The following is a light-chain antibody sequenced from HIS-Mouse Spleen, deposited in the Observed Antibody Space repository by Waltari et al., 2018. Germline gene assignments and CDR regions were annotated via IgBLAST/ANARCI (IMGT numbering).Light chain of an antibody. J-gene: IGLJ2*01. CDR1: SSDVGSYNL. CDR3: CSYAGSSTVV. V-gene: IGLV2-23*01. CDR2: EGS. Sequence: QSALTQPASVSGSPGQSITISCTGTSSDVGSYNLVSWYQQHPGKAPKLMIYEGSKRPSGVSHRFPGSKSGNTASLPISGVQAEDEADYYCCSYAGSSTVVFGGGTKLTVL.